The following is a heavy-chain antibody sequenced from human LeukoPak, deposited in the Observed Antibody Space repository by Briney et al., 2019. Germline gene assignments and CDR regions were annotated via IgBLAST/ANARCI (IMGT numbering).Heavy chain of an antibody. CDR2: IKQDGSEK. CDR1: GFTFSSYE. J-gene: IGHJ4*02. V-gene: IGHV3-7*01. CDR3: ARDGFRAWIQLWFGFDY. Sequence: GGSLRLSCAASGFTFSSYEMSWVRQAPGKGLEWVANIKQDGSEKYYVDSVKGRFTISRDNAKNSLYLQMNSMRAEDTAVYYCARDGFRAWIQLWFGFDYWGQGTLVTVSS. D-gene: IGHD5-18*01.